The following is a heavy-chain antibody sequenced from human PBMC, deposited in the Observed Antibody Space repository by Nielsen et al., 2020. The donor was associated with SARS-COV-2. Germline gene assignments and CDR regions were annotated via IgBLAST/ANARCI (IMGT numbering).Heavy chain of an antibody. CDR1: SGPISSFH. Sequence: SETLSPTCPPPSGPISSFHWSWTPPPPGKGLEWIGYIYYTGSTICNPSLSSRVTISLDTSKNQFSLKLSSVTAADTAVYYCAGHHDYVWGSYRDYGLDVWGQGTTVTVSS. D-gene: IGHD3-16*02. J-gene: IGHJ6*02. CDR3: AGHHDYVWGSYRDYGLDV. V-gene: IGHV4-59*01. CDR2: IYYTGST.